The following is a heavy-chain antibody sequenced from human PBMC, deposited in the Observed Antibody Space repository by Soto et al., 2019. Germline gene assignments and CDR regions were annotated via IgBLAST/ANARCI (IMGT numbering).Heavy chain of an antibody. V-gene: IGHV4-34*01. CDR3: ARVGYDILTGYSLDY. CDR1: GGSFSGYY. CDR2: INHSGST. Sequence: SETLSLTCAVYGGSFSGYYWSWIRQPPGKGLEWIGEINHSGSTNYNPSLKSRVTISVDTSKNQFSLKLSSVTAADTAVYYCARVGYDILTGYSLDYWGQGTLVTVSS. D-gene: IGHD3-9*01. J-gene: IGHJ4*02.